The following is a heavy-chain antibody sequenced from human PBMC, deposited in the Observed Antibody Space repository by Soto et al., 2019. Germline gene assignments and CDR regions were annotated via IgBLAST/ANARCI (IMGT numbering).Heavy chain of an antibody. V-gene: IGHV3-23*01. CDR3: AKDPRDIVVVVAATMGRFFDY. Sequence: EVQLLESGGGLVQPGGSLRLSCAASGFTFSSYAMSWVRQAPGKGLEWVSAISGSGGSTYYADSVKGRFTISRDNSKNTLYLQRNSLRAEDTAVYYCAKDPRDIVVVVAATMGRFFDYWGQGTLVTVSS. J-gene: IGHJ4*02. CDR1: GFTFSSYA. CDR2: ISGSGGST. D-gene: IGHD2-15*01.